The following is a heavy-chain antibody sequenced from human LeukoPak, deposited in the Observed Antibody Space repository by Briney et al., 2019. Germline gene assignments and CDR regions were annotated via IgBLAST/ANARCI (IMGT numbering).Heavy chain of an antibody. Sequence: PGGSLRLSCAASGFTFSRYELNWVRQAPGKGLEWVSYISSSGSIIYYADSVKGRFTISRDNAKNSLYLQMNGLRAEDTAVYYCARDLGMTDGDYVSYFDYWGQGTLVTVSS. V-gene: IGHV3-48*03. CDR3: ARDLGMTDGDYVSYFDY. CDR1: GFTFSRYE. D-gene: IGHD4-17*01. CDR2: ISSSGSII. J-gene: IGHJ4*02.